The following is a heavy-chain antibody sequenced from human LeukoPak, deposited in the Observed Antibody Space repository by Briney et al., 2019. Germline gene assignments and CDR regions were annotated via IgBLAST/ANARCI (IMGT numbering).Heavy chain of an antibody. J-gene: IGHJ5*02. CDR3: PQARAAAGSPYNWFDP. CDR2: IYYSGST. V-gene: IGHV4-59*01. CDR1: GGSISGYY. D-gene: IGHD6-13*01. Sequence: SETLSLTCTVSGGSISGYYWNWIRQSPGKGLEWIGYIYYSGSTNYNPSLKSGATISVDTSKNQFCLKLSSATAADTAVYYCPQARAAAGSPYNWFDPWGQGTLVTVSS.